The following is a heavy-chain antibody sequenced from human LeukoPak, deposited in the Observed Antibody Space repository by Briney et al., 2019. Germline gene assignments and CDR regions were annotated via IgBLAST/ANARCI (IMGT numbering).Heavy chain of an antibody. CDR3: TRRPPVAGTSYFDY. CDR2: IRSKANSYAT. J-gene: IGHJ4*02. CDR1: GFTFSGSA. Sequence: GGSLSLSCAASGFTFSGSAMYWVRQASGKGLEWVGRIRSKANSYATAYAASVKGRFTISRDDSKNTAYLQMNSLKTEDTAVYYCTRRPPVAGTSYFDYWGQGTLVTVSS. D-gene: IGHD6-19*01. V-gene: IGHV3-73*01.